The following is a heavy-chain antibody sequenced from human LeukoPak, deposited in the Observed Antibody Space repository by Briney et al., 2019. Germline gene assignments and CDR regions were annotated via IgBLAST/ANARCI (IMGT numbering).Heavy chain of an antibody. V-gene: IGHV3-72*01. CDR1: GFTFSDHY. CDR2: SRNRANGYTT. CDR3: VRNPNDSGNYFDPFDI. Sequence: PGGSLRLSCVGFGFTFSDHYMDWVRQAPGKGLEWVGRSRNRANGYTTEYATSLKGRFTISRDDSGRSMYLQLSSLRTEDTAVYYCVRNPNDSGNYFDPFDIWGQGTMVTVSS. J-gene: IGHJ3*02. D-gene: IGHD1-26*01.